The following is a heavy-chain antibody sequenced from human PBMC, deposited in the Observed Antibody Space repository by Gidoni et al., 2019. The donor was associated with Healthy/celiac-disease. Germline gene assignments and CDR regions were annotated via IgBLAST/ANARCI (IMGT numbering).Heavy chain of an antibody. D-gene: IGHD2-2*01. Sequence: QVQLQESGPGLVKPSETLSLTCTVSGGSISSYYWSWIRQPPGKGLEWIGYIYYSGSTNYNPSLKSRVTISVDTSKNQFSLKLSSVTAADTAVYYCARDTTYCSSTSCYNWFDPWGQGTLVTVSS. CDR3: ARDTTYCSSTSCYNWFDP. CDR1: GGSISSYY. J-gene: IGHJ5*02. CDR2: IYYSGST. V-gene: IGHV4-59*01.